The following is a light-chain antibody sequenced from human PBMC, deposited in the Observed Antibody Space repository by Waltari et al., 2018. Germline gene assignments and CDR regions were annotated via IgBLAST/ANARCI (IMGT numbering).Light chain of an antibody. J-gene: IGLJ2*01. Sequence: QSALTQPASVSGSPGQSITISCTGTSSDFGSYNLVPWYQQHPGKAPKLMIYEGSKRPSGVSNRFSGSKSGNTASLTISGLQAEDEADYYCCSYAGSSTPRVGGGTKLTVL. CDR2: EGS. V-gene: IGLV2-23*01. CDR3: CSYAGSSTPR. CDR1: SSDFGSYNL.